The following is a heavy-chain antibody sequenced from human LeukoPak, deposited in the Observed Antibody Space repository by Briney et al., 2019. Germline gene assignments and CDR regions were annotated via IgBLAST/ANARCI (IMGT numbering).Heavy chain of an antibody. CDR2: IYTSGST. V-gene: IGHV4-61*02. Sequence: SETLSLTCTVSGVSISSGSYYWSWIRQPAGTGLEWIGRIYTSGSTNYNPSLKSRVTISVDTSKNQFSLKLSSVTAADTAVYYCARDDYGDYGGAFDIWGQGTMVTVSS. D-gene: IGHD4-17*01. J-gene: IGHJ3*02. CDR1: GVSISSGSYY. CDR3: ARDDYGDYGGAFDI.